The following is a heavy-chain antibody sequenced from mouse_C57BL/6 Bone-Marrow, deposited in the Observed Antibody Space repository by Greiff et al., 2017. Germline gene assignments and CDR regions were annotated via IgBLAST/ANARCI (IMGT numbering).Heavy chain of an antibody. CDR2: IYPGSGST. D-gene: IGHD1-1*01. V-gene: IGHV1-55*01. Sequence: VTLQQPGAEFVKPGASVKMSCKASGYTFTSYWITWVQQRPGQGLEWIGDIYPGSGSTNYHEKFKSQATMTVDTSSSTTYMQLMSLTSEDSAVYYCAREDYYGNSYWYFDVWGTGTTGTVAS. J-gene: IGHJ1*03. CDR1: GYTFTSYW. CDR3: AREDYYGNSYWYFDV.